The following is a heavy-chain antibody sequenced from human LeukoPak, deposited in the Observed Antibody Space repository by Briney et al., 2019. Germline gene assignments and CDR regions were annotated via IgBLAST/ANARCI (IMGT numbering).Heavy chain of an antibody. J-gene: IGHJ4*02. V-gene: IGHV4-39*02. Sequence: SETLSLTCIVSGGSTSGGNYYWGWLRRPPEKGLEWIGGISSSGNTYYNPSLKSRITISIDTSKNHFSLKLSSVTAADTAVYYCARLGAGPTYYDFWSGYSSFYFDYWGQGTLVTVSS. CDR1: GGSTSGGNYY. D-gene: IGHD3-3*01. CDR3: ARLGAGPTYYDFWSGYSSFYFDY. CDR2: ISSSGNT.